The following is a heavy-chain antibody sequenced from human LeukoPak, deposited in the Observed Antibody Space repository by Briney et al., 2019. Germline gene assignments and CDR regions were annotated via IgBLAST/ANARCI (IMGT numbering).Heavy chain of an antibody. CDR2: INHSGST. J-gene: IGHJ4*02. CDR3: ARRPNVPYYFDY. D-gene: IGHD4/OR15-4a*01. Sequence: SETLSLTCAVYSGSFSGYYWSWIRQPPGKGLEWIGEINHSGSTNYNPSLKSRVTMSVDTSKNQFSLKLSSVTAADTAVYYCARRPNVPYYFDYWGQGTLVTVSS. V-gene: IGHV4-34*01. CDR1: SGSFSGYY.